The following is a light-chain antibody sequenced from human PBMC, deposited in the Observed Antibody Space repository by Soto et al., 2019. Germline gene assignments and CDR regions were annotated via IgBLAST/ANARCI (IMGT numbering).Light chain of an antibody. CDR1: SSDGGGYNY. Sequence: QSALTQPASVSGSPGQSIPISCTGYSSDGGGYNYVSWYQHHPGKAPKLMIYEVGNRPSGVSNRCSGSKSGNTASLTISGHQAEEEADYYCRSYTRISTFYVFGTGTKLTVL. CDR3: RSYTRISTFYV. J-gene: IGLJ1*01. CDR2: EVG. V-gene: IGLV2-14*01.